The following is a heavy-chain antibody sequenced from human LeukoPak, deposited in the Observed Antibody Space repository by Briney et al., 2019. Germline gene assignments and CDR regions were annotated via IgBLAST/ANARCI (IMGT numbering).Heavy chain of an antibody. D-gene: IGHD5-24*01. V-gene: IGHV3-21*04. J-gene: IGHJ4*02. Sequence: GGSLRLSCAASGFTFSSYSMNWVRQAPGKGLEWVSSISSSSSYIYYADSVKGRFTISRDNAKNSLYLQMNSLRAEDTAVYYCARDERGNRDGYKLNHLSIDYWGQGTLVTVSS. CDR3: ARDERGNRDGYKLNHLSIDY. CDR1: GFTFSSYS. CDR2: ISSSSSYI.